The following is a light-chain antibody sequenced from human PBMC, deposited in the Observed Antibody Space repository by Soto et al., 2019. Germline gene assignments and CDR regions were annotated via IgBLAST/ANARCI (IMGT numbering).Light chain of an antibody. V-gene: IGKV1-13*02. CDR3: ILFNTYPQA. CDR2: DAS. CDR1: QGIGSA. Sequence: AIQLTQSPSSLSASIGDRVTITCRARQGIGSALAWYQQAPGKPPKLLIFDASTLENGVPSRFSGGGSGTDFNLTISSLKPEDFATYYCILFNTYPQAFGGGTKVEIK. J-gene: IGKJ4*01.